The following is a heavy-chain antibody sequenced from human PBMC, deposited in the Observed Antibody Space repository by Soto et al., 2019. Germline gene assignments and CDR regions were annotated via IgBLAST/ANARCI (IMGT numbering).Heavy chain of an antibody. Sequence: PGGSLRLSCAASGFTFSTYAMNWVRQAPGKGLEWVSGISDRGAIYYADSVKGRFTVSRDNSKNTLYLQMNSLRAEDTAVYYCAKVNRPCSGRCYALTAFGIWGQGTMVTVSS. V-gene: IGHV3-23*01. D-gene: IGHD2-15*01. CDR1: GFTFSTYA. CDR3: AKVNRPCSGRCYALTAFGI. CDR2: ISDRGAI. J-gene: IGHJ3*02.